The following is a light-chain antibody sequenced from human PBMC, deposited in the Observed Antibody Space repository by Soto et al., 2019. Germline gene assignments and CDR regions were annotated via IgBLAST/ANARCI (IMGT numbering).Light chain of an antibody. J-gene: IGLJ2*01. V-gene: IGLV4-60*02. CDR3: ETWASNTRV. CDR2: FEGSGSY. CDR1: SGHSSSI. Sequence: QPVLTQSSSASASLGSSVKLTCTLSSGHSSSIIAWHQQQPGKAPRYLMKFEGSGSYNKGSGVPDRFSGSSSGADRCLTISILQFEDEADYYCETWASNTRVFGGGTKLTVL.